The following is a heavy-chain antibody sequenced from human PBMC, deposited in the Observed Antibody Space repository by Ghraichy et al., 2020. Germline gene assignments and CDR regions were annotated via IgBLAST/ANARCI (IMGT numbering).Heavy chain of an antibody. D-gene: IGHD3-22*01. V-gene: IGHV3-15*01. Sequence: GGSLGLSCAASGFTFSNAWMSWVRQAPGKGLEWVGRIKSKTDGGTTDYAAPVKGRFTISRDDSKNTLYLQMNSLKTEDTAVYYCTTAPSGITMIVVVLDYWGQGTLVTVSS. CDR2: IKSKTDGGTT. CDR3: TTAPSGITMIVVVLDY. CDR1: GFTFSNAW. J-gene: IGHJ4*02.